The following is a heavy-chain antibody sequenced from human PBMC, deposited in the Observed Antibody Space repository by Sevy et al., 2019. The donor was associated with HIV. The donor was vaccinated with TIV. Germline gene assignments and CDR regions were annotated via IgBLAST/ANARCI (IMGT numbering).Heavy chain of an antibody. Sequence: GGSLRLSCAASGFTFDDYAMHWVRQAPGKGLEWVPGISWNSGSIGYADSVKGRFTISRDNAKNSLYLQMNSLRAEDTALYYCAKTKARIAAAVGAFDIWGQGTMVTVSS. CDR3: AKTKARIAAAVGAFDI. D-gene: IGHD6-13*01. CDR1: GFTFDDYA. J-gene: IGHJ3*02. CDR2: ISWNSGSI. V-gene: IGHV3-9*01.